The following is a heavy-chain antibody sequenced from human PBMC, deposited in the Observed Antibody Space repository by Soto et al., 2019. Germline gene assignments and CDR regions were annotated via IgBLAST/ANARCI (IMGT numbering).Heavy chain of an antibody. J-gene: IGHJ4*02. CDR2: INHSGST. Sequence: SETLSLTCAVYGGSFSGYYWSWIRQPPGKGLEWIGEINHSGSTNYNPSLKSRVTISVDTSKNQFSLKLSSVTAADTAVYYCAVRGRRAFDYWGQGTLVTVSS. V-gene: IGHV4-34*01. D-gene: IGHD5-12*01. CDR1: GGSFSGYY. CDR3: AVRGRRAFDY.